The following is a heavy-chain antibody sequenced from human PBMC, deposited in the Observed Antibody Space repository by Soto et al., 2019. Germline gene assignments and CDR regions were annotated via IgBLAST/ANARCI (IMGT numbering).Heavy chain of an antibody. CDR2: IDPSDSYT. CDR1: GYSFTSYW. V-gene: IGHV5-10-1*01. CDR3: ARHASGWYLNEKYYFDY. J-gene: IGHJ4*02. Sequence: PVESLKISCKVSGYSFTSYWISWVRQMPGKGLEWMGRIDPSDSYTNYSPSFQGHVTISADKSISTAYLQWSGLKASDTAMYYCARHASGWYLNEKYYFDYWGQGTLVTVSS. D-gene: IGHD6-19*01.